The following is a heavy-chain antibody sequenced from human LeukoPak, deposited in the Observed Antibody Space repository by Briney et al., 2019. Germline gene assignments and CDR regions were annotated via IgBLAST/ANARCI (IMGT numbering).Heavy chain of an antibody. V-gene: IGHV4-34*01. CDR1: GESFSGYY. D-gene: IGHD4-17*01. CDR2: INHSGST. CDR3: ARATHYYYYYYGMDV. Sequence: SETLSLTCAVSGESFSGYYWSWSRQPPPKKLGWIWEINHSGSTNYNPSLKSRVTISVDTSKNQFSLKLSSVTAADTAVYYCARATHYYYYYYGMDVWGQGTTVTVSS. J-gene: IGHJ6*02.